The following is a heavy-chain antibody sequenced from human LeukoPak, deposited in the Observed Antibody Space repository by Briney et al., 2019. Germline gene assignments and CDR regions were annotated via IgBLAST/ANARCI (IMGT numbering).Heavy chain of an antibody. CDR1: GFTVSSNY. V-gene: IGHV3-53*01. Sequence: GGSLRLSCAASGFTVSSNYMSWVRQAPGKGLEWVSVIYSGGSTYYADSVKGRFTISRDNSKNTLYLQMNSLRAEDTAVYYCAREVAARHPYYCYYMDVWGKGTTVTVSS. CDR3: AREVAARHPYYCYYMDV. D-gene: IGHD6-6*01. CDR2: IYSGGST. J-gene: IGHJ6*03.